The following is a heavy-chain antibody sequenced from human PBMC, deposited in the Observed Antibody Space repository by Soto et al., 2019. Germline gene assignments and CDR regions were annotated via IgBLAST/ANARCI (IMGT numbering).Heavy chain of an antibody. J-gene: IGHJ6*02. V-gene: IGHV3-23*01. CDR3: ANGPVVGANYKYYDMDV. Sequence: PGGSLRLSCAASGFTFSSYAMSWVRQATGKGLEWVSAVGGSGGITYYADSVKGRFTISRDNSKNTLYLQMDNLRAEDTAHYFCANGPVVGANYKYYDMDVWGRGTTVTVSS. CDR1: GFTFSSYA. D-gene: IGHD1-26*01. CDR2: VGGSGGIT.